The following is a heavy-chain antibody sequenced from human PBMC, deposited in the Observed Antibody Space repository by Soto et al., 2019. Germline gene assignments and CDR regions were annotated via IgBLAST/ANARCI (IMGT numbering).Heavy chain of an antibody. V-gene: IGHV4-30-4*01. CDR3: VRDGGDNRFDP. CDR1: GGSISSGDYY. CDR2: SYYSGST. Sequence: QVQLQESGPGLVKPSQTLSLTCTVSGGSISSGDYYWCWIRQPPGKGLEWIGYSYYSGSTFYNPSRKNRVTISQDTSKIQFSQKLSSVTAAYAAVYSCVRDGGDNRFDPWGQGTLVTVSS. J-gene: IGHJ5*02. D-gene: IGHD3-16*01.